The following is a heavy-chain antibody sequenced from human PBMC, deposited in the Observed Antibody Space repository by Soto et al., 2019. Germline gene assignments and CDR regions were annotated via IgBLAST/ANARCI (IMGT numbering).Heavy chain of an antibody. V-gene: IGHV3-23*01. CDR3: AREGMYNWNLDY. J-gene: IGHJ4*02. D-gene: IGHD1-20*01. CDR1: GFTFSSYA. CDR2: ISGSGGST. Sequence: PGGSLRLSCAASGFTFSSYAMSWVRQAPGKGLEWVSAISGSGGSTYYADSVKGRFTISRDNAKNTLYLQMNSLRAEDTAVYYCAREGMYNWNLDYWGQGTLVTVSS.